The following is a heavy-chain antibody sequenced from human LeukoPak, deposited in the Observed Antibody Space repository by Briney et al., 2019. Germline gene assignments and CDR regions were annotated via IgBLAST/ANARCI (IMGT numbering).Heavy chain of an antibody. D-gene: IGHD3-3*01. CDR3: ARGTPQSSYYDFWSGYYFFDY. CDR1: GYSISSGYY. V-gene: IGHV4-38-2*02. CDR2: IFHSGST. Sequence: SETLSLTCTVSGYSISSGYYWGWIRQPPGKGLEWIGSIFHSGSTYYNPSLKSRVTISVDTSKNKFSLKLSSVTAADTAVYYCARGTPQSSYYDFWSGYYFFDYWGQGTLVTVSS. J-gene: IGHJ4*02.